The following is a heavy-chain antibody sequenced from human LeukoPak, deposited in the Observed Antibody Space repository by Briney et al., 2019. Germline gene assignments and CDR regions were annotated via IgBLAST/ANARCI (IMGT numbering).Heavy chain of an antibody. V-gene: IGHV3-30*04. Sequence: PGGSLRLSRAASGFTFRSYAMHWVRQAPGKGLEWVAVISYDGSNKYYADSVKGRFTISRDNSKNTLYLQMNSLRAEDTAVYYCARSMVRGVTNYYYYGMDVWGQGTTVTVSS. D-gene: IGHD3-10*01. CDR1: GFTFRSYA. CDR2: ISYDGSNK. CDR3: ARSMVRGVTNYYYYGMDV. J-gene: IGHJ6*02.